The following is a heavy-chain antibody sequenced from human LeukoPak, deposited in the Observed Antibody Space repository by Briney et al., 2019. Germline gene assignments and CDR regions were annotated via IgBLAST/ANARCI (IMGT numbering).Heavy chain of an antibody. V-gene: IGHV4-34*08. CDR3: ATRIAAAGTAWFDP. Sequence: SGGSLRLSCAASGFTFSSYAMSWVRQAPGKGLEWIGEINHSGSTNYNPSLKSRVTISVDTSKNQFSLKLSSVTAADTAVYYCATRIAAAGTAWFDPWGQGTLVTVSS. D-gene: IGHD6-13*01. CDR2: INHSGST. CDR1: GFTFSSYA. J-gene: IGHJ5*02.